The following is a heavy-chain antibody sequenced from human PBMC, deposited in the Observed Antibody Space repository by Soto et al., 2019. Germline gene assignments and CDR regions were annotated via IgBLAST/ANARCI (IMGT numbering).Heavy chain of an antibody. CDR2: IKRDADGGTT. Sequence: EVQVVESGGGLVKPGGSLRLSCAASGFRRSDAWVHWVRQAPGKGLQWVGRIKRDADGGTTDYAAPVTGRFIISRDDSKHTLFLHMNSLISDDTGVYYSVTDEVPQWGQGTLVTVSP. J-gene: IGHJ4*02. CDR3: VTDEVPQ. V-gene: IGHV3-15*07. CDR1: GFRRSDAW.